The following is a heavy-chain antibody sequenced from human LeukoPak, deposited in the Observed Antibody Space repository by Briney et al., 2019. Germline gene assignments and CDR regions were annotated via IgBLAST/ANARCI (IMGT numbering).Heavy chain of an antibody. D-gene: IGHD3-22*01. V-gene: IGHV4-59*08. J-gene: IGHJ1*01. Sequence: SETLSLTCSVSGGSITTYYWSWIRQPPGKGLEWIGYIYYSGSTNYNPSLKSRVTISVDTSKKQFFLKLSSVTAADTAVYYCASATSYYDTSDSPGHFQHWGQGTLVTVSS. CDR2: IYYSGST. CDR3: ASATSYYDTSDSPGHFQH. CDR1: GGSITTYY.